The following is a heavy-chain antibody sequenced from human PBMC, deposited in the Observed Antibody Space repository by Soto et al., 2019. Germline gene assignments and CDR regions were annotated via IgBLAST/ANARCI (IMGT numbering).Heavy chain of an antibody. CDR2: INPSGGST. Sequence: QVQLVQSGAEVKKPGASVKVSCKASGYTFTSYYMHWVRQAPGQGLEWMGIINPSGGSTSYTQKFQGRVTMTRDTSTSTVYMELSSLRSEDTAVYYCARNYYDLFRAQPPDAFDIWGQGTMVTVSS. J-gene: IGHJ3*02. V-gene: IGHV1-46*03. CDR1: GYTFTSYY. D-gene: IGHD3-9*01. CDR3: ARNYYDLFRAQPPDAFDI.